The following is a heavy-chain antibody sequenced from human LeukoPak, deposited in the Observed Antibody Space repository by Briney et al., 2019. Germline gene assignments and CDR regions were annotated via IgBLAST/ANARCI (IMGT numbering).Heavy chain of an antibody. CDR2: INSDGSDT. J-gene: IGHJ6*03. Sequence: GGSLRLSCAASGFTLSSNWMHWVRQTPGKGLVWVSRINSDGSDTSYADSVKGRFTISRDNAKNSLYLQMNSLRAEDTAVYYCARDVTPYYYMDVWGKGTTVTISS. CDR3: ARDVTPYYYMDV. V-gene: IGHV3-74*01. CDR1: GFTLSSNW. D-gene: IGHD3-16*02.